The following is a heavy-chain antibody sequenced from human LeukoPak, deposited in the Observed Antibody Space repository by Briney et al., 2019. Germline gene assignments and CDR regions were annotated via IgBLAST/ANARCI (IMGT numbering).Heavy chain of an antibody. CDR1: GYTFTSYG. J-gene: IGHJ4*02. D-gene: IGHD3-22*01. Sequence: ASVKVSCKASGYTFTSYGISWVRQAPGQGLEWMGWISAYNGNTNYAQKLQGRVTMTTDTSTSTAYVELRSLRSDDTAVYYCARDPFDSSGYYPSLPLDYWGQGTLVTVSS. V-gene: IGHV1-18*01. CDR2: ISAYNGNT. CDR3: ARDPFDSSGYYPSLPLDY.